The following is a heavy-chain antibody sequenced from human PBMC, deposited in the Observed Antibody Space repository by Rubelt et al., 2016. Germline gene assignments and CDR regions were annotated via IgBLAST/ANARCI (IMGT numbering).Heavy chain of an antibody. D-gene: IGHD6-25*01. CDR2: IKQDGSEK. CDR3: KSEGIVAAGTRDDAVFDL. CDR1: RFSFSTYW. J-gene: IGHJ3*01. V-gene: IGHV3-7*03. Sequence: EVQLVESGGGLVQPGGSLRLSCAASRFSFSTYWMSWVRQAPGKGLEWVANIKQDGSEKYYVDSVKGRFTISRDNAKNSLNLQMKRLRVGGTAGDYCKSEGIVAAGTRDDAVFDLWGQGTMVSVSS.